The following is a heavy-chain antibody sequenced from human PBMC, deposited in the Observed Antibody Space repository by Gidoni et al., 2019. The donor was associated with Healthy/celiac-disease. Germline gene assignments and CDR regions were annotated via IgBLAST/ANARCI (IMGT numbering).Heavy chain of an antibody. CDR3: ARCAVKQQLAYYFDY. CDR1: GGSFSGYY. CDR2: INHSGST. D-gene: IGHD6-13*01. Sequence: QVQLQQWVAGLLKPSETLSLTCAVYGGSFSGYYWSWIRQPPVKGLEWIGEINHSGSTNYNPPLKGRVTISVDTSKNQFSLKLSSVTTADTAVYYCARCAVKQQLAYYFDYWGQGTLVTVSS. J-gene: IGHJ4*02. V-gene: IGHV4-34*01.